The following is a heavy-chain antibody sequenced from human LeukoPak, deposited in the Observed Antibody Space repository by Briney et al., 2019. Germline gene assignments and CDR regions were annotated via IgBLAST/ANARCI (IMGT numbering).Heavy chain of an antibody. J-gene: IGHJ4*02. V-gene: IGHV4-39*01. CDR2: IYRDGTT. CDR3: TRRAYCSGGTCYSDY. Sequence: SQTLSLTCTVSGGSISGSSYYWGWIRQPPGKGLQWIGSIYRDGTTYYHPSLKSRVTISVDTSQNQFSLKLSSVKTAQTAVDYCTRRAYCSGGTCYSDYWGQGTLVTVSS. D-gene: IGHD2-15*01. CDR1: GGSISGSSYY.